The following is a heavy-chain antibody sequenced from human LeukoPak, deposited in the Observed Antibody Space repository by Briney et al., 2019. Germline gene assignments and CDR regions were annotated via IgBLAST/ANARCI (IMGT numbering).Heavy chain of an antibody. D-gene: IGHD3-10*01. CDR2: ISSSSTYI. CDR3: AKDSKRWKTYYYEAGSYYFDY. V-gene: IGHV3-21*01. Sequence: GGSLRLSCAASGFTFSTYYMNWVRQAPGKGLEWVSSISSSSTYIYYADSVKGRFTISRDNAKNSLYLQMNSLRPEDTAVYYCAKDSKRWKTYYYEAGSYYFDYWGQGTRVTVSS. J-gene: IGHJ4*02. CDR1: GFTFSTYY.